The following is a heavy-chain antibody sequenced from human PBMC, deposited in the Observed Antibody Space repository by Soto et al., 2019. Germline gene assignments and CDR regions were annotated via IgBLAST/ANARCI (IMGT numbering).Heavy chain of an antibody. J-gene: IGHJ6*02. V-gene: IGHV3-21*01. CDR1: GFTFSSYS. D-gene: IGHD2-2*01. CDR2: ISDSSSYI. Sequence: PGGSLRLSCAASGFTFSSYSMNWVRQAPGKGLEWLSSISDSSSYIYYAGSVKGRFPISRDNAKNSLYLQMNSLRAEDTAVYCCARVHCSGTSCGMDVWGQGTTVTVSS. CDR3: ARVHCSGTSCGMDV.